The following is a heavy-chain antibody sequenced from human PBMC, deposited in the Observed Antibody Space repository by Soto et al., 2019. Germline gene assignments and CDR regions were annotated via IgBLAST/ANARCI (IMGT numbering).Heavy chain of an antibody. V-gene: IGHV4-34*01. Sequence: SETLSLTCAVYGGSFSGYYWSWIRQPPGKGLEWIGEINHSGSTNYNPSLKSRVTISVDTSKNQFSLKLSSVTAADTAVYYCARGPYFNYGDYINYFDYWGQGTLVTVSS. CDR3: ARGPYFNYGDYINYFDY. CDR2: INHSGST. J-gene: IGHJ4*02. CDR1: GGSFSGYY. D-gene: IGHD4-17*01.